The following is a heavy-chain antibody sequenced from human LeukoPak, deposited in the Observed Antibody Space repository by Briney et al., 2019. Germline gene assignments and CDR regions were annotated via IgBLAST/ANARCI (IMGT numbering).Heavy chain of an antibody. CDR3: AKGIAVAASCY. J-gene: IGHJ4*02. D-gene: IGHD6-19*01. V-gene: IGHV4-38-2*02. CDR2: IYYSGST. CDR1: GYSISSGYY. Sequence: SETLSLTCTVSGYSISSGYYWGWIRQPPGKGLEWIGSIYYSGSTYYNPSLKSRVTISVDTSKNQFSLKLSSVTAADTAVYYCAKGIAVAASCYWGQGTLVTVSS.